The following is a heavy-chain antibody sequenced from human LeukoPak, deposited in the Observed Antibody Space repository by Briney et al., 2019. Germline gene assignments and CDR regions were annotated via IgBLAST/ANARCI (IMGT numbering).Heavy chain of an antibody. CDR1: GGSISSYY. V-gene: IGHV4-4*07. J-gene: IGHJ4*02. D-gene: IGHD1-26*01. Sequence: SETLSLTCTVSGGSISSYYWSWIRQPAGKGLVWIGRIYTSGSTNYNPSLKSRVTMSVDTSKNQFSLKLSSVTAADTAVYYCARGRGGRYFDYWGQGTLVTVSS. CDR2: IYTSGST. CDR3: ARGRGGRYFDY.